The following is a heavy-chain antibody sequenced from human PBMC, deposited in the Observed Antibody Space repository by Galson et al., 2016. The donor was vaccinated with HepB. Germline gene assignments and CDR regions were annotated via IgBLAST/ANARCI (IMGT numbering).Heavy chain of an antibody. Sequence: LSLTCAVSGGSITGYYWSWIRQAPGKGLEWVAVIWYDGSNKFYADSVKGRFTIPRDNSNNMLYLQMNSLRAEDTALYYCAKDHTDSSGFRPCDYWGQGTLVTVSS. CDR3: AKDHTDSSGFRPCDY. CDR1: GGSITGYY. D-gene: IGHD3-22*01. CDR2: IWYDGSNK. V-gene: IGHV3-33*06. J-gene: IGHJ4*02.